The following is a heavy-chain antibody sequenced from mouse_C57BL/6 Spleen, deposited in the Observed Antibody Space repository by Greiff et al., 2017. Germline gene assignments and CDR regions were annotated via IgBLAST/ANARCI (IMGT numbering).Heavy chain of an antibody. CDR3: ARHYYGSSYGRYAMDY. V-gene: IGHV1-82*01. J-gene: IGHJ4*01. D-gene: IGHD1-1*01. CDR2: IYPGDGDT. CDR1: GYAFSSSW. Sequence: VQLQQSGPELVKPGASVKISCKASGYAFSSSWMNWVKQRPGKGLEWIGRIYPGDGDTNYNGKFKGKATLTADKSSSTAYMQLSSLTSEDSAVYFCARHYYGSSYGRYAMDYWGQGTSVTVSS.